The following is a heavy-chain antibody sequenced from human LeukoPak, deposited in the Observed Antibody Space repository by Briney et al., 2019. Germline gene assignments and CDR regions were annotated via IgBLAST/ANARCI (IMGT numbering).Heavy chain of an antibody. V-gene: IGHV4-34*01. J-gene: IGHJ4*02. Sequence: SETLSLTCAVYGGSFSGYYWSWIRQPPGKGLEWIGEINHSGSTNYNPSLKSRVTISVDTSKNQFSLKLSSVTAADTAVYYCARSYGSGSHPPVYWGQGTLVTVSS. CDR2: INHSGST. CDR1: GGSFSGYY. CDR3: ARSYGSGSHPPVY. D-gene: IGHD3-10*01.